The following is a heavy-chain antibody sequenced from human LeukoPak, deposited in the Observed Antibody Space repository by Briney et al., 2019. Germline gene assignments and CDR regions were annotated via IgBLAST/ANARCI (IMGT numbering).Heavy chain of an antibody. CDR2: ISGSGGST. Sequence: PGGSLRLSCAASGFTFNTYAMSWVRQAPGKGLEWVSAISGSGGSTYYADSVKGRFTISRDNSKNTLYLQMNSLRAEDTAVYYCAKGLRQQLVLLDYWGQGTLVTVSS. CDR1: GFTFNTYA. CDR3: AKGLRQQLVLLDY. D-gene: IGHD6-13*01. J-gene: IGHJ4*02. V-gene: IGHV3-23*01.